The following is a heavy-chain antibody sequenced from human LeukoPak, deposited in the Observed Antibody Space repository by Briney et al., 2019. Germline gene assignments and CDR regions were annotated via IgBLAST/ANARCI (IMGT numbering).Heavy chain of an antibody. CDR2: IISSSSYI. J-gene: IGHJ3*02. V-gene: IGHV3-21*01. CDR3: ARDATRDAFDI. Sequence: GGSLRLSCAASGFTFSSYSMSWVRQAPGKGLEWVSSIISSSSYIYYADPVKGRFTIPRDNAKNSLYLQMNSLRAEDTAVYYCARDATRDAFDIWGQGTMVTVSS. CDR1: GFTFSSYS.